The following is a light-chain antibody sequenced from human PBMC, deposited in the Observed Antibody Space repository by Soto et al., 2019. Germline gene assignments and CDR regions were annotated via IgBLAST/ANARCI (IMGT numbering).Light chain of an antibody. V-gene: IGKV1-5*01. CDR3: QQYNSYSPT. CDR1: QSISSW. J-gene: IGKJ2*01. CDR2: DAS. Sequence: DIQMTQSPSTLSASVGDRVTITCRASQSISSWLAWYQQKAGKAPKLLIYDASSLESGVPSRFSGSGSGTEFTLTISSLQPADFATYYCQQYNSYSPTFGQGTKLEIK.